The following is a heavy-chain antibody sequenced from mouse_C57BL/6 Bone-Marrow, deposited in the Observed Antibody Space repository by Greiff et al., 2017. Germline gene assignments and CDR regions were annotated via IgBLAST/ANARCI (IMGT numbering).Heavy chain of an antibody. J-gene: IGHJ2*01. D-gene: IGHD2-3*01. Sequence: QVQLQQPGAELVKPGASVKMSCKASGYTFTSYWITWVKQRPGQGLEWIGDIYPGSGSTNYNEKFKSKATLTVDTSSSTASMQLSSLTSEDSAVYYCAREDAYYGLGFDYWGQGTTLTVSS. CDR1: GYTFTSYW. CDR2: IYPGSGST. CDR3: AREDAYYGLGFDY. V-gene: IGHV1-55*01.